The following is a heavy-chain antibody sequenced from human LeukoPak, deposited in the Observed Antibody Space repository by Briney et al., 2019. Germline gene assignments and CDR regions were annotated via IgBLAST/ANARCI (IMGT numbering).Heavy chain of an antibody. D-gene: IGHD2-2*01. J-gene: IGHJ5*02. CDR3: ARLIVVVPAAPNWFDP. V-gene: IGHV1-18*01. Sequence: GASVKVSCKASGYTFTSYGISWVRQAPGQGLEWMGWISAYNGNTNYAQKLQGRVTMTIDTSTSTAYMELRSLRSDDTAVYYCARLIVVVPAAPNWFDPWGQGTLVTVSS. CDR2: ISAYNGNT. CDR1: GYTFTSYG.